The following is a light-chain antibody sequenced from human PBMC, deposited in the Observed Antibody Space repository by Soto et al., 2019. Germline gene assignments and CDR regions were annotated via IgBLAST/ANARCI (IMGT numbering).Light chain of an antibody. CDR2: DAT. V-gene: IGKV1-12*01. J-gene: IGKJ1*01. Sequence: IQMTQSPSSLAASVGDTGTIPFRASQGLSTWLAWYQQKXGKAPKXXIYDATRLQSGVPSRFSGGGSGTDFTLTISSLQPEDFATYYCQQTYSPTLTFGQGTQVDIK. CDR1: QGLSTW. CDR3: QQTYSPTLT.